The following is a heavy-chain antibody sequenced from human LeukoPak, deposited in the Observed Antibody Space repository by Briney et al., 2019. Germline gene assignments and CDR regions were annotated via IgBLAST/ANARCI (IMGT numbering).Heavy chain of an antibody. CDR1: GFTFSSYW. V-gene: IGHV3-21*01. D-gene: IGHD6-13*01. J-gene: IGHJ4*02. CDR2: ISSSSSYI. CDR3: ARGIAAAGPEIYFDY. Sequence: GGSLRLSCAASGFTFSSYWMHWVRQAPGKGLAWVSSISSSSSYIYYADSVKGRFTISRDNAKNSLYLQMNSLRAEDTAVYYCARGIAAAGPEIYFDYWGQGTLVTVSS.